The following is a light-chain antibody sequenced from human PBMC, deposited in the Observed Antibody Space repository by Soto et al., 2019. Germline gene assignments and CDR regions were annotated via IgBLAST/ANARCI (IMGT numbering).Light chain of an antibody. V-gene: IGLV2-14*01. CDR2: EVS. Sequence: QSALTQPASVSGSPGQTITISYTGTSSDVGAYNYVSWYQQHPGKAPKLMIYEVSNRPSGVSDRFSGSKSGNTASLTISGLQAADEADYYCSSKRTTASLVFGTGTKATVL. J-gene: IGLJ1*01. CDR1: SSDVGAYNY. CDR3: SSKRTTASLV.